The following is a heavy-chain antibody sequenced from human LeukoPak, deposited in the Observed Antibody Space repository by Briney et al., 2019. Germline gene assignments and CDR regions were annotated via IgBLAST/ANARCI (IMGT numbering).Heavy chain of an antibody. CDR3: ARNLIAVAGTFDY. V-gene: IGHV3-21*01. CDR1: GFTFSSYS. Sequence: GGSLRLSCAASGFTFSSYSVNWVCQAPGKGLEWVSSISSSSSYIYYADSVKGRFTISRDNAKNSLYLQMNSLRAEDAAVYYCARNLIAVAGTFDYWGQGTLVTVSS. J-gene: IGHJ4*02. CDR2: ISSSSSYI. D-gene: IGHD6-19*01.